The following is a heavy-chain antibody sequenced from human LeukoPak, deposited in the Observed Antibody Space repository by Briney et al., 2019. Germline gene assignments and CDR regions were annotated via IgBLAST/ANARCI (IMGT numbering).Heavy chain of an antibody. V-gene: IGHV4-38-2*01. CDR1: GYSISSGYY. CDR2: IYHSGST. Sequence: PSETLSLTCAVSGYSISSGYYWGWIRQPPGKGLEWIGSIYHSGSTYYNPSLKSRVTISVDTSKNQFSLKLSSVTAADTAVYYCARGPKQWLVRWGQGTLVTVSS. CDR3: ARGPKQWLVR. D-gene: IGHD6-19*01. J-gene: IGHJ4*02.